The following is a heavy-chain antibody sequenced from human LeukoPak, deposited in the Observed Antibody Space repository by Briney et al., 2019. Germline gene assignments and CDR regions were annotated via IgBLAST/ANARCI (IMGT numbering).Heavy chain of an antibody. Sequence: ASVKVSCKASGYTFTSCYMHWVRQAPGQGLEWMGIINPSGGSTSYAQKFQGRVTMTRDTSTSTVYMELSSLRSEDTAVYYCARADYINPFDYWGQGTLVTVSS. CDR2: INPSGGST. CDR1: GYTFTSCY. J-gene: IGHJ4*02. CDR3: ARADYINPFDY. V-gene: IGHV1-46*01. D-gene: IGHD4-11*01.